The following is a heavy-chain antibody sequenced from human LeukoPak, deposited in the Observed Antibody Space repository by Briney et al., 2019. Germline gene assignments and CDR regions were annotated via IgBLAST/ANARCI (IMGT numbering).Heavy chain of an antibody. CDR1: GGSISSHY. J-gene: IGHJ4*02. V-gene: IGHV4-59*11. Sequence: PSETLSLICTVSGGSISSHYWRWIRQPPGKGLEWIGYIYYSGSTNYHPPLKSRVTISVDTSKNQFSLKLSSVTAADTGVYYCARVERYFDYWGQGTLVTVSS. CDR3: ARVERYFDY. CDR2: IYYSGST.